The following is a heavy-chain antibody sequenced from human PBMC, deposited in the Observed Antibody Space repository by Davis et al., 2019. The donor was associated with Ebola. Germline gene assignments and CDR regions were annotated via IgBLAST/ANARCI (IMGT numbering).Heavy chain of an antibody. V-gene: IGHV5-51*01. CDR2: IFPSNSDS. J-gene: IGHJ4*02. D-gene: IGHD3-22*01. Sequence: PGGSLRLSCQGSGYIFTTHWIAWVRQAPGKGLEWMGMIFPSNSDSRYSPSFQGQVTISVDRSISTAYLQWRSLKASDTAMYYCARGSSGSYSWGQGTLVTVSS. CDR3: ARGSSGSYS. CDR1: GYIFTTHW.